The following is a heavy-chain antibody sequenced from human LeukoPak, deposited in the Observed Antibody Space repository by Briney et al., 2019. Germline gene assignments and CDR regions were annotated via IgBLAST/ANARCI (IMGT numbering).Heavy chain of an antibody. CDR3: ARESVVTAIHDAFDI. CDR1: GFTFSSYS. J-gene: IGHJ3*02. V-gene: IGHV3-21*01. CDR2: ISSSSSYI. D-gene: IGHD2-21*02. Sequence: GGSLRLSCAASGFTFSSYSMNWVRQAPGKGLEWVSSISSSSSYICYADSVKGRFTISRDNAKNSLYLQMNSLRAEDTAVYYCARESVVTAIHDAFDIWGQGTMVTVSS.